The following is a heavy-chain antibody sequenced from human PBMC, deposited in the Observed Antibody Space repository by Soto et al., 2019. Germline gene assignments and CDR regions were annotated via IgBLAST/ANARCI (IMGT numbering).Heavy chain of an antibody. Sequence: QVQLQESGPGLVKPSQTLSLTCNVTGDSINSGIYYWTWIRPHPEKGPEWMGYISNSGGAYYQPSLRKRGTRSMDSSQNQFSLKLNSVTAADPAVYYCVARSPRPRGCFEYGGQETRVTVSS. CDR3: VARSPRPRGCFEY. CDR2: ISNSGGA. CDR1: GDSINSGIYY. J-gene: IGHJ4*02. V-gene: IGHV4-31*03. D-gene: IGHD3-10*01.